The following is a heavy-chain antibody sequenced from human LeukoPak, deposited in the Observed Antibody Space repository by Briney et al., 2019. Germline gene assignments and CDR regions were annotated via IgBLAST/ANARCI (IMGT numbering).Heavy chain of an antibody. J-gene: IGHJ4*02. D-gene: IGHD3-10*01. CDR3: ASSWFGELLYLFDY. CDR1: GDSISSYY. Sequence: SETLSLTCTVSGDSISSYYWSWIRQPPGRGLEWIGYVYYTGSTNYNPSLKSRVTISVDTSKNQFSLKLSSVTAADTAVYYCASSWFGELLYLFDYWGQGTLVTVSS. CDR2: VYYTGST. V-gene: IGHV4-59*01.